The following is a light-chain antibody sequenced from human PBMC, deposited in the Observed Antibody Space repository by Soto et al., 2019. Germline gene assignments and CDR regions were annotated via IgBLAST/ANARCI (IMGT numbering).Light chain of an antibody. CDR3: QQYGSSRT. J-gene: IGKJ2*01. CDR2: GAS. Sequence: EIVLTQSPGTLSLSTGERATLSCRASQSVSSSYLAWYPQKPGQAPRHLIYGASSRATVIPDRFSGSGSGTDFTLTISRLEPEDFAVYYCQQYGSSRTFGQGTKLEIK. CDR1: QSVSSSY. V-gene: IGKV3-20*01.